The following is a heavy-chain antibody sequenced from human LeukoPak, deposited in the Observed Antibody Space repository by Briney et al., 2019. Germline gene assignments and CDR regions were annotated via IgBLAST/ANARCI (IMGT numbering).Heavy chain of an antibody. CDR3: ARDLPTVTIFGAFDY. CDR1: AFTFVSYV. J-gene: IGHJ4*02. D-gene: IGHD3-3*01. V-gene: IGHV3-30*04. CDR2: ISYDGRNK. Sequence: GRSLRLSCAASAFTFVSYVIRSVRQAPGKGLECVAVISYDGRNKCYADSVKGRFTVSRDNSKNTLYLQMNSLRAEDTAVYYCARDLPTVTIFGAFDYWGQGTLVTVSS.